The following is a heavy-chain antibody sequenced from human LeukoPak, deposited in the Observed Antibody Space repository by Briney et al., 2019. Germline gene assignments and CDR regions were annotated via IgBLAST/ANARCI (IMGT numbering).Heavy chain of an antibody. CDR1: GFTLSTYW. Sequence: GGSLRLSCAASGFTLSTYWMSWVRQAPGKGLEWVANIKEDGSEKYYVDSVKGRFTISRDNAKNSLYLQMNSLRVEDTAVYHCARARLAVSGNYFENWGQGTLVTVSS. CDR2: IKEDGSEK. CDR3: ARARLAVSGNYFEN. V-gene: IGHV3-7*04. J-gene: IGHJ4*02. D-gene: IGHD6-19*01.